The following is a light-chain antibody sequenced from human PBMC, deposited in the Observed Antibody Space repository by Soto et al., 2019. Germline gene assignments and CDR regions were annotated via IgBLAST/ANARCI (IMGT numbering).Light chain of an antibody. CDR3: QQYNIWPPWT. V-gene: IGKV3-15*01. Sequence: EIVMTQSPTTLSVSPGEGATLSCGASQSLSTNLAWYQQKPGQAPRLLIYGASTRATGIPARFSGSGSGTEFTLTISSLQSEDFAIYYCQQYNIWPPWTFGQGTKVEIK. J-gene: IGKJ1*01. CDR1: QSLSTN. CDR2: GAS.